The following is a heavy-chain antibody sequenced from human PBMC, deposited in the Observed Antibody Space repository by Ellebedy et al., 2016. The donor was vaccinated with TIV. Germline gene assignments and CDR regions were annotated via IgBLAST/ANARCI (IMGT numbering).Heavy chain of an antibody. Sequence: GGSLRLSCAASGFSFRSYWMSWVRQAPGKGLEWVANINQDGREEYYVDSVRGRFTISRDNAQNSLYLQMNSLRAEDTAVYRCARDGAYGDYSPGYYGMDVWGQGTTVTVSS. J-gene: IGHJ6*02. D-gene: IGHD4-17*01. CDR3: ARDGAYGDYSPGYYGMDV. V-gene: IGHV3-7*03. CDR1: GFSFRSYW. CDR2: INQDGREE.